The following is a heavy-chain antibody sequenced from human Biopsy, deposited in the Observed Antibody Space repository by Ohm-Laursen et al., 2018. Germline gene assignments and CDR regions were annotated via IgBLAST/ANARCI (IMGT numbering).Heavy chain of an antibody. CDR2: FYSSGSS. CDR3: AKARTLDTAIDFDY. CDR1: GDSISNSY. V-gene: IGHV4-4*07. D-gene: IGHD5-18*01. J-gene: IGHJ4*02. Sequence: GTLSLTCIVSGDSISNSYWTWIRQPPGKGLEWIGRFYSSGSSSYNPSLKSRVTMSIDASMNQFSLKLTSVTAADTAVYYCAKARTLDTAIDFDYWGQGTLVTVSS.